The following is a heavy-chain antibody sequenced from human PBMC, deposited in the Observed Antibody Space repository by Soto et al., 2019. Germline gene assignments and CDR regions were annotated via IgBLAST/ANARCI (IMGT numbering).Heavy chain of an antibody. J-gene: IGHJ4*02. CDR2: ISGSGGST. V-gene: IGHV3-23*01. Sequence: EVQLLESGGGLVQPGGSLRLSCAASGFTFSSYAMSWVRQAPGKGLEWVSAISGSGGSTYYADSVKGRFTISRDNSTNTLYLQMNSLRAEDTAVYYCAKDLILLYSSSDFDYWGQGTLVTVSS. D-gene: IGHD6-6*01. CDR1: GFTFSSYA. CDR3: AKDLILLYSSSDFDY.